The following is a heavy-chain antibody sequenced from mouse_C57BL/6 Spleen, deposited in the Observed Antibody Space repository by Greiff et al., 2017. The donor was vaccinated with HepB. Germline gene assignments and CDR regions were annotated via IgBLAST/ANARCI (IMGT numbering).Heavy chain of an antibody. D-gene: IGHD1-1*01. Sequence: VQLQESGPGLVAPSQSLSITCTVSGFSLTSYAISWVRQPPGKGLEWLGVIWTGGGTNYNSALKSRLSISKDNSKSQVFLKMNSLQTDDTARYYCARITTVVATGGRYFDYWGQGTTLTVSS. CDR2: IWTGGGT. CDR1: GFSLTSYA. V-gene: IGHV2-9-1*01. J-gene: IGHJ2*01. CDR3: ARITTVVATGGRYFDY.